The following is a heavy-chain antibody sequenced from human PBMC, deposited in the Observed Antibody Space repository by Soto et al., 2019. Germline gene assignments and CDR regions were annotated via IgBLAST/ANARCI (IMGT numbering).Heavy chain of an antibody. J-gene: IGHJ4*02. D-gene: IGHD1-26*01. CDR2: ISGSGGST. CDR1: GFTFSSYA. CDR3: AVGSYSPEADY. Sequence: EVQLLESGGGLVQPGGSLRLSCAASGFTFSSYAMSWVRQAPGKGLEWVSAISGSGGSTYYADSVKGRFTISRDNSKKTLYLQMNSLRAEDTGVYYCAVGSYSPEADYWGQGTLVTVSS. V-gene: IGHV3-23*01.